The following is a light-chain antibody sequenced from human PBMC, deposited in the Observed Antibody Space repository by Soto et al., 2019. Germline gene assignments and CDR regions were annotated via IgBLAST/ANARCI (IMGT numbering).Light chain of an antibody. Sequence: EIVMTQSPATLSVSPGETATLSCRASQSVGNHLAWYQQKPGQAPRLLIYGAYYRATGIPARFSGSGSETDFTLTNSSLQSEDFAVYYCQQYHNWPPFTFGPGTKVDV. CDR3: QQYHNWPPFT. J-gene: IGKJ3*01. CDR2: GAY. CDR1: QSVGNH. V-gene: IGKV3-15*01.